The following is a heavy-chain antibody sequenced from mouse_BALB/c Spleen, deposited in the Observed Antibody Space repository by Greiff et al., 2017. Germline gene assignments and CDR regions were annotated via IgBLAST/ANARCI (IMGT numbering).Heavy chain of an antibody. CDR2: IYPGDGDT. J-gene: IGHJ3*01. CDR1: GYTFTSYW. Sequence: QVQLKQSGAELARPGASVKLSCKASGYTFTSYWMQWVKQRPGQGLEWIGAIYPGDGDTRYTQKFKGKATLTADKSSSTAYMQLSSLASEDSAVYYCARSEVITTARAWFAYWGQGTLVTVSA. D-gene: IGHD1-2*01. V-gene: IGHV1-87*01. CDR3: ARSEVITTARAWFAY.